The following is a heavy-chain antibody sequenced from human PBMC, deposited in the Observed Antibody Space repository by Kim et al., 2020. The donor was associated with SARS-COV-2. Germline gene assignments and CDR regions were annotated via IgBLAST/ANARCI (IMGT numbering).Heavy chain of an antibody. CDR2: TSHDGSES. CDR3: VRDRPYFIIIF. J-gene: IGHJ1*01. Sequence: GGSLRLSCAASGFSFNNFAMHWVRQAPGKGLEWVALTSHDGSESFYADSLKGRFTISRDSSKNTLYLQMNSLRVEDTAVYYCVRDRPYFIIIFGGQ. D-gene: IGHD3-10*01. CDR1: GFSFNNFA. V-gene: IGHV3-30*03.